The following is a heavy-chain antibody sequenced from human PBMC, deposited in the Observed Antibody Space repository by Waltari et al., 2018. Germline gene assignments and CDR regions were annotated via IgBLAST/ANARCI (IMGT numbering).Heavy chain of an antibody. D-gene: IGHD3-22*01. J-gene: IGHJ3*02. CDR1: GYSISSGYY. V-gene: IGHV4-38-2*01. Sequence: QVQLQESGPGLVKPSETLSLTCAVSGYSISSGYYWGWIRQHPGKGLEWIGSIYHSGSTYYNPSLKIRVTISVVTSKNQFSLKLSSVTAADTAVYYCARRSRYYDSSGYYYGTPDAFDILGQGTMVIVSS. CDR2: IYHSGST. CDR3: ARRSRYYDSSGYYYGTPDAFDI.